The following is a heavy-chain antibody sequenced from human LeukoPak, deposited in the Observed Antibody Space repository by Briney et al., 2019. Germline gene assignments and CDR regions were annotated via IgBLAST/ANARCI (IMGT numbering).Heavy chain of an antibody. CDR2: IWYDGSNK. V-gene: IGHV3-33*01. Sequence: GGSLRLSCAASGFTFSSYGMHWVRQAPGKGLEWVAVIWYDGSNKYYADSVKGRFTIYRDNSKNTLYLQMNSLRAEDTAVYYCARDGRPAAIFDYWGQGTLVTVSS. D-gene: IGHD2-2*01. CDR3: ARDGRPAAIFDY. CDR1: GFTFSSYG. J-gene: IGHJ4*02.